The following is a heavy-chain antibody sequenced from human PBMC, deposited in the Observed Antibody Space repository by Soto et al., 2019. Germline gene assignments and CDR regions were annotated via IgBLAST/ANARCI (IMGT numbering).Heavy chain of an antibody. CDR3: AAGEASSRNLAPYYLDF. Sequence: SETLSLTCTVSGGSMRNYFWTWIRQPPGKGLEWIGYIHYSGTTSFFPSYNPSLRSRVTISEDTSKNQFSLKLLSVTTEDTAVYFCAAGEASSRNLAPYYLDFWGQGTLVTVS. V-gene: IGHV4-59*01. J-gene: IGHJ4*02. CDR1: GGSMRNYF. D-gene: IGHD6-13*01. CDR2: IHYSGTT.